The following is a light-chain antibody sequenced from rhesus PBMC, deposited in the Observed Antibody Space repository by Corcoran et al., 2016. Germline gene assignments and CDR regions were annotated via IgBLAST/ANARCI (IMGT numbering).Light chain of an antibody. J-gene: IGLJ1*01. Sequence: QAAPAQTPSVSGSPGQSVSVSCAGTRSDIGHYRSVSWYQQHPGRAPQLIIYNGSLRPSGVSDRFSGSTSGNPASLTISGLQNEDEADYYCISYAGGVSYVFGSGTRLTVL. CDR2: NGS. CDR1: RSDIGHYRS. CDR3: ISYAGGVSYV. V-gene: IGLV2-19*01.